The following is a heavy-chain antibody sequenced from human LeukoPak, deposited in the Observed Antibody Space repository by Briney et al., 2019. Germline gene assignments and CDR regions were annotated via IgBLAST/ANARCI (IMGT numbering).Heavy chain of an antibody. CDR3: ARVGDSSGYSYYFDY. CDR1: GYTFTGYY. J-gene: IGHJ4*02. Sequence: ASVKVSCKASGYTFTGYYMHWVRQAPGQGLEWMGWINPNSGGTNYAQKFQGRVTMTRDTSTSTVYMELSSLRSEDTAVYYCARVGDSSGYSYYFDYWGQGTLVTVSS. CDR2: INPNSGGT. D-gene: IGHD3-22*01. V-gene: IGHV1-2*02.